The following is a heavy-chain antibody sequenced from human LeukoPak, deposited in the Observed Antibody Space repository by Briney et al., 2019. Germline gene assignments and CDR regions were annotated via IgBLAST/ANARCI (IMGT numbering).Heavy chain of an antibody. V-gene: IGHV4-34*13. D-gene: IGHD3-10*01. Sequence: SGSTNHNPSLKSRVTISVDTSKKQFSLKLSSVTAADTALYYCARLTMVRGVIAWFDPWGQGTLVTVSS. CDR3: ARLTMVRGVIAWFDP. J-gene: IGHJ5*02. CDR2: SGST.